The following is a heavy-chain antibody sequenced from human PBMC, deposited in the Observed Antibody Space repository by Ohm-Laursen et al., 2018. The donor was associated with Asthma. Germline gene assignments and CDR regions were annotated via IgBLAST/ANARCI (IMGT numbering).Heavy chain of an antibody. CDR2: MHNTETT. V-gene: IGHV4-31*03. CDR1: GGSISRGGYF. J-gene: IGHJ4*02. CDR3: ARGSGLYGDSPFDY. D-gene: IGHD4-17*01. Sequence: TLSLTCTVSGGSISRGGYFWNWIRQHPGKGLEWIVYMHNTETTYYNPSLKSRVTISVDTSKNQFSLKLSSVTAADTAVYYCARGSGLYGDSPFDYWGQGTLVTVSS.